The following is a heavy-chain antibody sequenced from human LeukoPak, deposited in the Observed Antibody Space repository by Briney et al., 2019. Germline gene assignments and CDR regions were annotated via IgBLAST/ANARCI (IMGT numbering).Heavy chain of an antibody. CDR1: GFIFSSYS. Sequence: PWGSLRLSCASSGFIFSSYSMNWVRQAPGQELVWVSSISSSSTYIYYADSVKGRFTISRDNAKNSLYLQMNSLGAEDTAEYYCARDGERGELSLYMDYWGQGTLVTVSS. D-gene: IGHD3-16*02. CDR3: ARDGERGELSLYMDY. CDR2: ISSSSTYI. V-gene: IGHV3-21*01. J-gene: IGHJ4*02.